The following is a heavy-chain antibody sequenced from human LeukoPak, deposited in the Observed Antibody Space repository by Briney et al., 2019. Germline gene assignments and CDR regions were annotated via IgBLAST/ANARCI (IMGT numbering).Heavy chain of an antibody. D-gene: IGHD1-7*01. CDR2: MNPSSGNA. CDR3: ARLELRGDAFDI. Sequence: GASVKVSCKASGYTFTSYDINWVRQATGQGLEWMGWMNPSSGNAGYAQKFQGRVTMHRNTSISTAYMELSSLRSEDTAVYYCARLELRGDAFDIWGQGTMVTVSS. J-gene: IGHJ3*02. CDR1: GYTFTSYD. V-gene: IGHV1-8*01.